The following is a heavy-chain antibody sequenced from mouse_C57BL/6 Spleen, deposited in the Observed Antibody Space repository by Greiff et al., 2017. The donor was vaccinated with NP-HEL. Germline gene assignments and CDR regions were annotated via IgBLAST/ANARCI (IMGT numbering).Heavy chain of an antibody. J-gene: IGHJ2*01. CDR3: AKGGGSGYAGGY. V-gene: IGHV1-59*01. D-gene: IGHD3-2*02. Sequence: QVQLQQPGAELVRPGTSVKLSCTASGYTFTSYWMHWVKQRPGQGLEWIGVIDPSDSYTNYNQKFKGKATLTVDTSSSTAYMQLSSLTSEDSAVYYCAKGGGSGYAGGYWGQGTTLTVSS. CDR1: GYTFTSYW. CDR2: IDPSDSYT.